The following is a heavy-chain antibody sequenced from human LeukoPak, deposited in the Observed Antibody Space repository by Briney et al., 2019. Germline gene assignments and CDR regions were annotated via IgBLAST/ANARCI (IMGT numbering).Heavy chain of an antibody. CDR2: IRYDGRIK. CDR1: GFTFNSYG. V-gene: IGHV3-30*02. CDR3: ARDSAAAGTWWFDP. J-gene: IGHJ5*02. Sequence: PGGSLRLSCAASGFTFNSYGMHWVRQAPGKGLEWVAFIRYDGRIKYYADSVKGRFTISRDNSKNTLYLQMNSLRAEDTAVYYCARDSAAAGTWWFDPWGQGTLVTVSS. D-gene: IGHD6-13*01.